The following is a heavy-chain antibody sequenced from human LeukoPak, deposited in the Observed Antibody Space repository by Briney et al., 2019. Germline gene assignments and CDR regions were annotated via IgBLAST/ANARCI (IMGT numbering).Heavy chain of an antibody. J-gene: IGHJ4*02. V-gene: IGHV3-30*03. CDR3: AREYVGNVYYFDY. CDR2: ISYDGSYK. CDR1: AFTFNNYG. D-gene: IGHD4-23*01. Sequence: GGSLRLSCAASAFTFNNYGMHWVRQAPGKGLEWVAVISYDGSYKYYTDSVKGRFTISRDNSKNTLYLLMSSLRAEDTAVYYCAREYVGNVYYFDYWGQGTLVTVSS.